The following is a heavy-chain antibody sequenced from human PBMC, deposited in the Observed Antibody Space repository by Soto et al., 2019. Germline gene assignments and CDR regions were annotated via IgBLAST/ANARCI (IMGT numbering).Heavy chain of an antibody. CDR3: ARKRQWLVRDAFDI. CDR1: GYTFTSYD. Sequence: ASVKVSCKASGYTFTSYDINWVRQATGQGLEWMGWMNPNSGNTGYAQKFQGRVTMTRNTSISTAYMELSSLRSEDTAVYYCARKRQWLVRDAFDIWGQGTMVTVSS. D-gene: IGHD6-19*01. V-gene: IGHV1-8*01. J-gene: IGHJ3*02. CDR2: MNPNSGNT.